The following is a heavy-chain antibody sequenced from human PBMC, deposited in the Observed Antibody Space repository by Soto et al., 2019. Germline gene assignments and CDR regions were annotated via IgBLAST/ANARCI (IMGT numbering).Heavy chain of an antibody. CDR3: ARGVGWPSIAARREYFDY. V-gene: IGHV1-3*01. Sequence: GASVKVSCKASGYTFTSYAMHWVRQAPGQRLEWMGWINAGNGNTKYSQKFQGRVTITRDASTSTAYMELSSLRSEDTAVYYCARGVGWPSIAARREYFDYWGQGTLVTVSS. CDR2: INAGNGNT. CDR1: GYTFTSYA. J-gene: IGHJ4*02. D-gene: IGHD6-6*01.